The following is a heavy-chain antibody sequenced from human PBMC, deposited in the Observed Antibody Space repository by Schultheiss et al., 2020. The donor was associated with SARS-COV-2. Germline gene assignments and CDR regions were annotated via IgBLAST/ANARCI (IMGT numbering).Heavy chain of an antibody. J-gene: IGHJ3*02. CDR2: ISSSSSYI. CDR1: GFTVSSNY. D-gene: IGHD3-3*01. CDR3: AATIFGVEGFAFDI. Sequence: GGSLRLSCAASGFTVSSNYMSWVRQAPGKGLEWVSSISSSSSYIYYADSVKGRFTISRDNSKNTLYLQMNSLRAEDTAVYYCAATIFGVEGFAFDIWGQGTMVTVSS. V-gene: IGHV3-21*01.